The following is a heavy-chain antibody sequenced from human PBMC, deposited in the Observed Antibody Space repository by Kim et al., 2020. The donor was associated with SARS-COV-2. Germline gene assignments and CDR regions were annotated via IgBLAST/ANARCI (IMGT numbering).Heavy chain of an antibody. CDR3: ARGARDYIWGSYRYTQSHF. V-gene: IGHV3-48*02. CDR2: ISSSSSTI. CDR1: GFTFSSYS. J-gene: IGHJ4*02. D-gene: IGHD3-16*02. Sequence: GGSLRLSCAASGFTFSSYSMNCVRQAPGKGLEWVSYISSSSSTIYYADSVKGRFTISRDNAKNSLYLQMNSLRDEDTAVYYCARGARDYIWGSYRYTQSHFWGQGTLVTVSS.